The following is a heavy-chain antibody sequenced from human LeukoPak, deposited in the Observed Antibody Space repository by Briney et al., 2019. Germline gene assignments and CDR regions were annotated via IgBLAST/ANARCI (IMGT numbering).Heavy chain of an antibody. J-gene: IGHJ4*02. V-gene: IGHV4-59*01. Sequence: NPSETLSLTCTVSGGSINSYYWTWIRQPPGKGLEWIAYIYYSGSTNYNPSLKSRVTISLDTSKNQFSLKLSSVTAADTAVYYCASYGPQGGMSHYWGQGTLVTVSS. CDR3: ASYGPQGGMSHY. CDR1: GGSINSYY. D-gene: IGHD4-17*01. CDR2: IYYSGST.